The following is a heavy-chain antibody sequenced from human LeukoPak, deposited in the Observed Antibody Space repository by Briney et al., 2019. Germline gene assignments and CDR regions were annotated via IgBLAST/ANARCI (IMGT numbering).Heavy chain of an antibody. Sequence: GGTLRLSCAASGFTFSSYGMSWVRQAPGKGLEWVSAIIGSGGSTYYADSMKGRSTISRDTSKNTPYLQMNRLRAEDPAVNYGARGARRGSYWDEALWGQGTLVTVSS. D-gene: IGHD1-26*01. CDR3: ARGARRGSYWDEAL. CDR2: IIGSGGST. CDR1: GFTFSSYG. J-gene: IGHJ4*02. V-gene: IGHV3-23*01.